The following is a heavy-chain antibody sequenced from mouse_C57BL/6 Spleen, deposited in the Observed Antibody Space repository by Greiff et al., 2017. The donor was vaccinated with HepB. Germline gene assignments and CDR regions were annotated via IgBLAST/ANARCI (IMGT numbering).Heavy chain of an antibody. CDR2: ISDGGSYT. J-gene: IGHJ4*01. V-gene: IGHV5-4*01. D-gene: IGHD2-1*01. CDR3: ARDGYYDYYAMDY. CDR1: GFTFSSYA. Sequence: EVKVEESGGGLVKPGGSLKLSCAASGFTFSSYAMSWVRQTPEKRLEWVATISDGGSYTYYPDNVKGRFTISRDNAKNNLYLQMSHLKSEDTAMYYCARDGYYDYYAMDYWGQGTSVTVSS.